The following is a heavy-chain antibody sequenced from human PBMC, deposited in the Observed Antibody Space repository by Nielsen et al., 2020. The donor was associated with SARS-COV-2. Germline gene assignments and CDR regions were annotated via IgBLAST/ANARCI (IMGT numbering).Heavy chain of an antibody. CDR3: ARGRAVTTFFYYYGMDV. J-gene: IGHJ6*02. CDR1: GFTFSDYY. V-gene: IGHV3-11*05. D-gene: IGHD4-17*01. Sequence: GESLKISCAASGFTFSDYYMSWIRQAPGKGLEWVSYISSSSSYTNYADSVKGRFTISRDNAKNSLYLQMNSLRAEDTAVYYCARGRAVTTFFYYYGMDVWGQGTTVTVSS. CDR2: ISSSSSYT.